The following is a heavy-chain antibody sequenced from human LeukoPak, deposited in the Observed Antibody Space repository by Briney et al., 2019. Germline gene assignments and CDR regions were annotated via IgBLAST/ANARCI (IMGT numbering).Heavy chain of an antibody. D-gene: IGHD3-10*01. J-gene: IGHJ5*02. Sequence: PSETLSLTCAVYGGSFSGYYWSWIRQPPGKGLEWIGEINHSGSTNYNPSLKSRVTISVDTSKNQFSLKLSSVTAADTAVYYCARRHNKYGSGSYYNGGWFDPWGQGTLVTVSS. CDR3: ARRHNKYGSGSYYNGGWFDP. CDR1: GGSFSGYY. CDR2: INHSGST. V-gene: IGHV4-34*01.